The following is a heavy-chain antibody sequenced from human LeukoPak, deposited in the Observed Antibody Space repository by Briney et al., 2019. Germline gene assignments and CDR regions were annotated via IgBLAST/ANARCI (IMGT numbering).Heavy chain of an antibody. CDR1: GFTFSSYW. Sequence: GGSLRPSCAASGFTFSSYWMSWVRQAPGKGLEWVANIKQDGSEKYYVDSVKGRFTISRDNAKNSLYLQMNSLRAEDTAVYYCARVLGSYYNGGNDYWGQGTLVTVSS. J-gene: IGHJ4*02. V-gene: IGHV3-7*01. D-gene: IGHD3-10*01. CDR2: IKQDGSEK. CDR3: ARVLGSYYNGGNDY.